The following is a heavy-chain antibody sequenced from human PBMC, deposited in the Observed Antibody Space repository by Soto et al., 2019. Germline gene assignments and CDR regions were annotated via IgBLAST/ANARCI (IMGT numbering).Heavy chain of an antibody. CDR2: ISYDGSNK. V-gene: IGHV3-30*03. Sequence: PGGSLRLSCAASGFTFSSYGMHWVRQAPGKGLEWVAVISYDGSNKYYADSVKGRFTISRDNSKNTLYLQMNSLRAEDTAVYYCASNLVVPAASYYYYYGMDVWGQGTTVTVSS. CDR1: GFTFSSYG. CDR3: ASNLVVPAASYYYYYGMDV. J-gene: IGHJ6*02. D-gene: IGHD2-2*01.